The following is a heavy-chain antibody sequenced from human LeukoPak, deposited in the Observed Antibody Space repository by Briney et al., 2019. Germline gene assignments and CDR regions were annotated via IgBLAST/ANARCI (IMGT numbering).Heavy chain of an antibody. Sequence: GASVKVSCKASGYTFTGYYMHWVRQAPGQGLEWMGWISAYNGNTNYAQKLQGRVTMTTDTSTSTAYMELRSLRSDDTAVYYCARERIAARHYYYMDVWGKGTTVTVSS. CDR2: ISAYNGNT. J-gene: IGHJ6*03. CDR3: ARERIAARHYYYMDV. V-gene: IGHV1-18*04. D-gene: IGHD6-6*01. CDR1: GYTFTGYY.